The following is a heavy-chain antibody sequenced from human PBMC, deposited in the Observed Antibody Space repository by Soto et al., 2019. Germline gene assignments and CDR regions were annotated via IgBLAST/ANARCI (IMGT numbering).Heavy chain of an antibody. Sequence: QVQLVESGGGLVKPGGSLRLSCAASGFTFSDYYMSWIRQAPGKGLEWVSSISSSSSYIYYADSVKGRFTISRDNAKNSLYLQMNSLRAEDTAVYYCARVPVIRFLEWLNWYYGMDVWGQGTTVTVSS. CDR2: ISSSSSYI. CDR1: GFTFSDYY. V-gene: IGHV3-11*06. D-gene: IGHD3-3*01. CDR3: ARVPVIRFLEWLNWYYGMDV. J-gene: IGHJ6*02.